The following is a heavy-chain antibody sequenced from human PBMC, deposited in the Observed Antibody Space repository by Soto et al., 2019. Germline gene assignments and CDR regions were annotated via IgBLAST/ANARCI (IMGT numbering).Heavy chain of an antibody. D-gene: IGHD3-3*01. CDR1: GGSFSCYY. Sequence: SETLSLTCAVYGGSFSCYYWSWIRQPPGKGLEWIGEINHSGSTNYKPSLKSRVTISVDTSKNQFSLKLSSVTAADTAVYYCARGRDFWWNNYYYGMDVWGQGTTVTVSS. CDR3: ARGRDFWWNNYYYGMDV. CDR2: INHSGST. V-gene: IGHV4-34*01. J-gene: IGHJ6*02.